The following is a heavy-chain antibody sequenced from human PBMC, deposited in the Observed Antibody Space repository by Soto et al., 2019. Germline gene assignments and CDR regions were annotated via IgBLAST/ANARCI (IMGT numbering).Heavy chain of an antibody. J-gene: IGHJ6*02. CDR2: ISGYNGDT. CDR1: GYTFTRYG. Sequence: QGHLVQSGAEVKKPGTSVKVSCKASGYTFTRYGISWVRQAPGQGLEWMGWISGYNGDTNYAQNLQGRATMTIDTPSXTAYMELRSLTSDDTAVYYCAKNGHPPYYYYGLDVWGQGTTVTVSS. CDR3: AKNGHPPYYYYGLDV. V-gene: IGHV1-18*01. D-gene: IGHD2-8*01.